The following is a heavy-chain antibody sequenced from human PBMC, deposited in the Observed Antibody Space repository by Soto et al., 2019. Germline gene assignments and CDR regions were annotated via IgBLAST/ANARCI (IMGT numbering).Heavy chain of an antibody. CDR3: AGATYYYGSGSYYLPPYYFDY. CDR2: IIPIFGTA. D-gene: IGHD3-10*01. Sequence: SVKVSCKASGGTFSSYAISWVRQAPGQGLEWMGGIIPIFGTANYAQKFQGRVTIHADESTSTAYMELSSLRSEDTAVYYCAGATYYYGSGSYYLPPYYFDYWGQGTLVTVSS. V-gene: IGHV1-69*13. CDR1: GGTFSSYA. J-gene: IGHJ4*02.